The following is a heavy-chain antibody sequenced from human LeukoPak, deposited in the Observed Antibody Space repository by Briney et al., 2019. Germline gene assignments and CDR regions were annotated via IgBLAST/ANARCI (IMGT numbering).Heavy chain of an antibody. CDR2: ISGSGGST. J-gene: IGHJ4*02. Sequence: PGGSLRLSCAAPGFTFSSYAMSWVRQAPGKGLEWVSAISGSGGSTYYADSVKGRFTISRDNSKNTLYLQMNSLRAEDTAVYYCAKGVNYYDSSGSHWGQGTLVTVSS. D-gene: IGHD3-22*01. CDR1: GFTFSSYA. CDR3: AKGVNYYDSSGSH. V-gene: IGHV3-23*01.